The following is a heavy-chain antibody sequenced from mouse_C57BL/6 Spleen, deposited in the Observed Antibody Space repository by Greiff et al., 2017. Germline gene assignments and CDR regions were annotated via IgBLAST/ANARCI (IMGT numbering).Heavy chain of an antibody. J-gene: IGHJ1*03. CDR1: GYSITSGYY. CDR2: ISYDGSN. V-gene: IGHV3-6*01. CDR3: ARESSYYYGSSYDWYFDV. Sequence: EVQRVESGPGLVKPSQSLSLTCSVTGYSITSGYYWNWIRQFPGNKLEWMGYISYDGSNNYNPSLKNRISITRDTSKNQFFLKLNSVTTEDTATYYCARESSYYYGSSYDWYFDVWGTGTTVTVSS. D-gene: IGHD1-1*01.